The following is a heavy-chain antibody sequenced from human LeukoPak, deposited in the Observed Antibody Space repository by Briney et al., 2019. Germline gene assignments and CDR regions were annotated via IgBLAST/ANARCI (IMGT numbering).Heavy chain of an antibody. CDR3: ARGIPAAGTR. D-gene: IGHD6-13*01. J-gene: IGHJ4*02. CDR1: XGTXSSYA. V-gene: IGHV1-8*02. CDR2: MNPNRGNT. Sequence: SCMAXXGTXSSYAINWVRQAPGQGVEWMGWMNPNRGNTVYAQKFKGRVTMTSNTSIITAYMELSSLRSEDTAVYYCARGIPAAGTRWGQGTLVTVSS.